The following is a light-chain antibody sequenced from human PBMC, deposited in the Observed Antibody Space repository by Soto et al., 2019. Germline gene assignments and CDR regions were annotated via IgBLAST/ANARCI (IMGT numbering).Light chain of an antibody. CDR2: WAS. Sequence: DIVMTQSPDSLAVSLGERATINCKSSQSILHSPNNKDALTWYQQKPGQPPKLLINWASTRESGVPDRFSGAGSGTDFTRTISSLQAEDVAVYYCQQFYTTPTFGQGTRVEIK. J-gene: IGKJ1*01. CDR1: QSILHSPNNKDA. V-gene: IGKV4-1*01. CDR3: QQFYTTPT.